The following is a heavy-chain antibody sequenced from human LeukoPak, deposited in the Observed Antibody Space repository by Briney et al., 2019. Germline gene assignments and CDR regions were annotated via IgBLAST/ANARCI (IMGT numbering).Heavy chain of an antibody. J-gene: IGHJ3*02. CDR3: ARDNCSGGSCYSGAPDAFDI. CDR2: IYTSGST. V-gene: IGHV4-4*07. Sequence: SETLSLTCTVSGGSISSYYWSWIRQPAGKGLEWIGRIYTSGSTNYNPSLKSRVTMSVDTSKNQFSLKLSSVTAADTAVYYCARDNCSGGSCYSGAPDAFDIWGQGTMVTVSS. CDR1: GGSISSYY. D-gene: IGHD2-15*01.